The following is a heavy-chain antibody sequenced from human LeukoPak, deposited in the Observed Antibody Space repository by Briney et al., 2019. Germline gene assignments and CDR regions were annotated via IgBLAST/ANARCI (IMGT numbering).Heavy chain of an antibody. Sequence: ASVKVSCKASGYTFTSYGISWVRQAPGQGLEWMGWISAYNGNTNYAQKLQGRVTMTTDTSTSTACMELRSLRSDDTAVYYCARSRGWSNWFDPWGQGTLVTVSS. CDR3: ARSRGWSNWFDP. D-gene: IGHD2-15*01. J-gene: IGHJ5*02. V-gene: IGHV1-18*01. CDR2: ISAYNGNT. CDR1: GYTFTSYG.